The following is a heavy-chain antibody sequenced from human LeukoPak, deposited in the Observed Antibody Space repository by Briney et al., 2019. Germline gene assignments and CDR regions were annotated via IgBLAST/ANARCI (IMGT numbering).Heavy chain of an antibody. J-gene: IGHJ3*02. V-gene: IGHV4-61*02. CDR3: AKGGVVVVAPNGFHI. D-gene: IGHD2-15*01. Sequence: SQTLSLTCTVSGGSISSDSNYWSWIRQPAGKGPEWIGRIQASGNTNYNPSLKSRVTISVDTSKNQFSLRLSSVTAADTAVYYCAKGGVVVVAPNGFHIWGQGTMVTVSS. CDR2: IQASGNT. CDR1: GGSISSDSNY.